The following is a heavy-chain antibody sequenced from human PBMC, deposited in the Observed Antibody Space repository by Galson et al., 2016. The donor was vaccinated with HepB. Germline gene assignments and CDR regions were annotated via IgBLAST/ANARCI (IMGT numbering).Heavy chain of an antibody. J-gene: IGHJ6*02. V-gene: IGHV5-51*01. D-gene: IGHD1-26*01. CDR1: GFDFSTYW. CDR2: IYAGDADT. CDR3: VRHVDSGSSGHYYYGMDV. Sequence: QSGAEVKKPGESLKISCQGSGFDFSTYWIGWVRQMSGKGLEGIGIIYAGDADTRYSSSFDGQVTISVDTSTSTAYLQWGSLKASDTATYYCVRHVDSGSSGHYYYGMDVWGQGTTVIVSS.